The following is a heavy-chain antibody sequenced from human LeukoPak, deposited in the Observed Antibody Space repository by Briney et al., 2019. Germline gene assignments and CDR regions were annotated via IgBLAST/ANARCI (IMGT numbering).Heavy chain of an antibody. Sequence: GGSLRLSCAASGFTFSTNYMNWVRQAPGKGLEWVSVIYSGGTTYYADSVRGRFSISRDTSKNTLYLQMNSLRAEDTAVYYCARGCVRAFDIWGQGTMVTVSS. D-gene: IGHD4/OR15-4a*01. CDR2: IYSGGTT. CDR3: ARGCVRAFDI. J-gene: IGHJ3*02. CDR1: GFTFSTNY. V-gene: IGHV3-53*01.